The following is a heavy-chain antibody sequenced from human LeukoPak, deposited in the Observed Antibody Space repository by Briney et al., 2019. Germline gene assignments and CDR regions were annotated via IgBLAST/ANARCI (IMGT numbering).Heavy chain of an antibody. CDR1: GFTFSSYT. CDR3: ARPDSSGYYSDYYYMDV. V-gene: IGHV3-21*01. Sequence: GGSLRLSCAASGFTFSSYTMNWVRQALGKGLEWVSSISSSSSYIYYADSVKGRFTISRDNAKNSLYLQMNSLRAEDTAVYYCARPDSSGYYSDYYYMDVWGKGTTVTVSS. CDR2: ISSSSSYI. J-gene: IGHJ6*03. D-gene: IGHD3-22*01.